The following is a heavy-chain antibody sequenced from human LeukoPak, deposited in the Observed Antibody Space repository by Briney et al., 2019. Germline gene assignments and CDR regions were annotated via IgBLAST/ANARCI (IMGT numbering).Heavy chain of an antibody. CDR2: IYYSGST. CDR1: GGSISSGGYY. V-gene: IGHV4-31*03. CDR3: ARDPHSSGWHDAFDI. J-gene: IGHJ3*02. D-gene: IGHD6-19*01. Sequence: PSQTLSLTCTVSGGSISSGGYYWSWIRQHPGKGLEWIGYIYYSGSTYYNPSLKSRVTISVDTSKNQFFLKLSSVTAADTAVYYCARDPHSSGWHDAFDIWGQGTMVTVSS.